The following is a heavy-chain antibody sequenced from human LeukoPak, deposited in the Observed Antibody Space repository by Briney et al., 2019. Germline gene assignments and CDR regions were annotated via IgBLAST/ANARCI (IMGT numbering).Heavy chain of an antibody. CDR2: IYTSASTT. CDR3: TSEIPSTGSFDS. CDR1: EYTFNTYY. J-gene: IGHJ4*02. Sequence: ASVKVSCKTSEYTFNTYYFHWVRQAPGQGLEYMGVIYTSASTTSSTQRFQGRITLTSDTSTSTVYMELSSLRSDDTAFYYCTSEIPSTGSFDSWGQGTLVTVSS. V-gene: IGHV1-46*02. D-gene: IGHD1-1*01.